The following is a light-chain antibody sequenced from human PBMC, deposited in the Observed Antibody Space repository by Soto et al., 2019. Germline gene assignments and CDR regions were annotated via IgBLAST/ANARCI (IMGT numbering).Light chain of an antibody. V-gene: IGLV1-44*01. CDR2: SNN. CDR3: AAWDDSLNGYV. Sequence: QSALTQPPSASGTPGPRVTISYSGSSSNIGSNTVNWYQQLPGTAPKLLIYSNNQRPSGVPDRFSVSKSGTSASLAINGLQSEDEADYYCAAWDDSLNGYVFGTGTKVTVL. J-gene: IGLJ1*01. CDR1: SSNIGSNT.